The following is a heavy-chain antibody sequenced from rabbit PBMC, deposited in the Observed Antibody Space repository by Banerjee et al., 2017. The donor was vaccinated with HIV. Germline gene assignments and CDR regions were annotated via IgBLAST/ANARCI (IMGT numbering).Heavy chain of an antibody. Sequence: QQQLEESGGDLVKPEGSLTLTCKASGFTLSSYWMCWVRQAPGKGLEWIACIYAGSSGSTYYATWAKGRFTISKTSSTTVTLQMTSLTAADTATYFCARDYGGDTGYGYGPYYFNLWGQGTLVTVS. V-gene: IGHV1S45*01. CDR2: IYAGSSGST. J-gene: IGHJ4*01. CDR3: ARDYGGDTGYGYGPYYFNL. CDR1: GFTLSSYW. D-gene: IGHD6-1*01.